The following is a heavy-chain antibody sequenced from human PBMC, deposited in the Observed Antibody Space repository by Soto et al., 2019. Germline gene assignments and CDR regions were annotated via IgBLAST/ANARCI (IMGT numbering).Heavy chain of an antibody. CDR3: ARTSSSSSFL. V-gene: IGHV4-34*01. CDR2: IDHSGST. Sequence: QVQLQQWGAGLLKPSETQSHTCAVDTGCFSGYYWTWIRQPPGEGLEWIGEIDHSGSTNCNPSLRSRVTISVDTSKNQFSLELRSVTAADTAVYYCARTSSSSSFLWSQGTLVTVSS. D-gene: IGHD6-13*01. CDR1: TGCFSGYY. J-gene: IGHJ4*02.